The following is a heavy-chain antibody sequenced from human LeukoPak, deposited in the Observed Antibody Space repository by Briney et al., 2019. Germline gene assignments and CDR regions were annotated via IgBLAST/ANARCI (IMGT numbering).Heavy chain of an antibody. CDR1: DDSISRDF. Sequence: SETLSLTCTASDDSISRDFWTWIRQPPGKGLEWIGYIRYSGRTEYNPSLKSRVTISIQTPKNQLSLKLTSVTAADTAIYYCARLPDVSGWPFDYWGQGILVTVSS. CDR3: ARLPDVSGWPFDY. V-gene: IGHV4-59*01. D-gene: IGHD6-19*01. CDR2: IRYSGRT. J-gene: IGHJ4*02.